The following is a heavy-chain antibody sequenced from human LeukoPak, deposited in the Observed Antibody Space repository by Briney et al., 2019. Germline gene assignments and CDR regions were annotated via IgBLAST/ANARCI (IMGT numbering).Heavy chain of an antibody. CDR1: GGTFSSYA. CDR2: IIPNFGTT. V-gene: IGHV1-69*06. J-gene: IGHJ6*03. CDR3: ARGRRVGATSYYYYYMDV. Sequence: ASVKVSCKASGGTFSSYAINWVRQAPGQGLEWMGGIIPNFGTTSFGQKFQGRVTITADKSTSTAYMELRSLRSDDTAVYYCARGRRVGATSYYYYYMDVWGKGTTVTISS. D-gene: IGHD1-26*01.